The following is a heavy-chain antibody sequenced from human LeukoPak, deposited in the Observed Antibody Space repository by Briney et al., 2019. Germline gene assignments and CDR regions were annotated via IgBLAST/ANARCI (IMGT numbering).Heavy chain of an antibody. V-gene: IGHV3-48*03. CDR1: GFTFSSYE. D-gene: IGHD1-26*01. Sequence: GGSLRLSYAASGFTFSSYEMNWVRQAPGKGLEWVSYISSGSTIYYADSVKGRFTISRDNAKNSLYLQMNSLRAEDTAVYYCARVVGATVVDYWGQGTLVTVSS. J-gene: IGHJ4*02. CDR2: ISSGSTI. CDR3: ARVVGATVVDY.